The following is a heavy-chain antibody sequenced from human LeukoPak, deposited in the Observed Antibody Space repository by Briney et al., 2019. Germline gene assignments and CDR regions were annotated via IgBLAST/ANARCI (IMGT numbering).Heavy chain of an antibody. Sequence: SETLSLTCTVSGGSISSYYWSWIRQPAGKGLEWIGRIYTSGSTNYNPSLKSRVTMSVDTSKNQFSLKLNSVTAADTAVYYCARDHCGGNCYSGSYWYFDLWGRGTLVTVSS. CDR2: IYTSGST. V-gene: IGHV4-4*07. CDR1: GGSISSYY. J-gene: IGHJ2*01. D-gene: IGHD2-21*02. CDR3: ARDHCGGNCYSGSYWYFDL.